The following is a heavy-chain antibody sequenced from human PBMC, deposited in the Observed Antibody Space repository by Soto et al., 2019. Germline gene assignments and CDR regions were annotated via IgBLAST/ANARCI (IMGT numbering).Heavy chain of an antibody. CDR2: INHSGST. V-gene: IGHV4-34*01. CDR3: ASTNRYCSGGRCYVFAY. CDR1: GGSFSGYY. J-gene: IGHJ4*02. D-gene: IGHD2-15*01. Sequence: QVQLQQWGAGLLKPSETLSLTCAVYGGSFSGYYWSWIRQPPGKGLEWIGEINHSGSTNYNPSLQSRVTISVDTSKNQFSLKLSSVTAADTAVYYCASTNRYCSGGRCYVFAYWGQGPLVTVSS.